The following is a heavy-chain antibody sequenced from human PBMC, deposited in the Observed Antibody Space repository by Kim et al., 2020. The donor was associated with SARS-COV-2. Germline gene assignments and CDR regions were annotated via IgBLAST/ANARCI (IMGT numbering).Heavy chain of an antibody. CDR3: ATWHFES. V-gene: IGHV3-7*01. CDR2: DGSDK. Sequence: DGSDKYYVDSVKGRFTISRDNTKTSLHLQMNSLRAEDTAVYYCATWHFESWGQGILVTVSS. J-gene: IGHJ4*02.